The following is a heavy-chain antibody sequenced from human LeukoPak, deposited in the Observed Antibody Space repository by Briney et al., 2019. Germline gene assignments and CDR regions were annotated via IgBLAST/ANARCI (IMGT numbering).Heavy chain of an antibody. V-gene: IGHV4-38-2*02. CDR2: IRHTGST. J-gene: IGHJ4*02. CDR3: ARHGGYHFDS. CDR1: GYSISSGYY. D-gene: IGHD3-16*01. Sequence: SETLSLTCTVSGYSISSGYYWGWIRQPPGKGLEWIGQIRHTGSTAYNPSLRSRVTISGDTSKNQFSLRLTSVTAADTALYYCARHGGYHFDSWGQGTLVTVSS.